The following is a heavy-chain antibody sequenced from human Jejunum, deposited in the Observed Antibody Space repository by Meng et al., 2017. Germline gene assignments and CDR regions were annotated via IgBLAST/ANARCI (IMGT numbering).Heavy chain of an antibody. V-gene: IGHV4-31*03. CDR3: TKSGDGYKVDY. CDR1: GGSISSDGNY. CDR2: ISYTGSA. D-gene: IGHD5-24*01. Sequence: TLSLTCTVSGGSISSDGNYWTWIRQHPGEGLEWIGYISYTGSAYYNPSLKNRVTISVDTSKNHLSLNLNSVTAADTALYYCTKSGDGYKVDYWGQGTLVTVSS. J-gene: IGHJ4*02.